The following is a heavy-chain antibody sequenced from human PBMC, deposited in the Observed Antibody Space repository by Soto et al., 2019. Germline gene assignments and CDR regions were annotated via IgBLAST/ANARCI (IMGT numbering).Heavy chain of an antibody. CDR2: IWYDGSNK. Sequence: QVQLVESGGGVVQPGRSLRLSCAASGFTFSSYGMHWVRQAPGKGLEWVAVIWYDGSNKYYADSVKGRFTISRDNSKNTLYLQMNSLRAEDTAVYYCARDSHISLLPPDIVATSFDYWGQGTLVTVSS. V-gene: IGHV3-33*01. J-gene: IGHJ4*02. CDR1: GFTFSSYG. CDR3: ARDSHISLLPPDIVATSFDY. D-gene: IGHD5-12*01.